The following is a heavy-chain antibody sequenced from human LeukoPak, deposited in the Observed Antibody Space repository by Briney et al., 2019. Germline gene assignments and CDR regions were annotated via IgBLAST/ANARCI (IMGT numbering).Heavy chain of an antibody. V-gene: IGHV5-51*01. CDR1: GYSFTSYW. D-gene: IGHD3-22*01. J-gene: IGHJ4*02. CDR3: ARPAAYDMYYFDY. Sequence: GASVKVSCKASGYSFTSYWIGWVRQMPGKGLEWMGIIYPGDSDTRYSPSFQGQVTISADKSISTAYPQWSSLKASDTAMYYCARPAAYDMYYFDYWGQGTLVTVSS. CDR2: IYPGDSDT.